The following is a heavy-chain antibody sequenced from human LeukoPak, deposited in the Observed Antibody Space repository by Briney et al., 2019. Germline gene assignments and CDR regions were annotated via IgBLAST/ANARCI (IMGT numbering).Heavy chain of an antibody. D-gene: IGHD5-12*01. Sequence: PGGSLRLSCAASGFTFSSYGMHWVRQAPGKGLEWMAVVSDDGSNKYYEDPVRGRFTISRDNSKDTLYLQMSSLRDEDTAVYYCAKPRLRGGYLFDYWGQGTLVTVSS. CDR1: GFTFSSYG. CDR2: VSDDGSNK. J-gene: IGHJ4*02. V-gene: IGHV3-30*18. CDR3: AKPRLRGGYLFDY.